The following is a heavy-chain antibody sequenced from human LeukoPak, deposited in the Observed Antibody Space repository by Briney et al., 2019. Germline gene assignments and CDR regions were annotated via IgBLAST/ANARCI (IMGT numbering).Heavy chain of an antibody. CDR2: IYTSGST. CDR1: GGSISSYY. J-gene: IGHJ6*02. CDR3: ARDRPEGYSSSWYYYYGMDV. Sequence: SETLSLTCTVSGGSISSYYWSRIRQPAGKGLEWIGRIYTSGSTNYNPSLKSRVTMSVDTSKNQFSLKLSSVTAADTAVYYCARDRPEGYSSSWYYYYGMDVWGQGTTVTVSS. D-gene: IGHD6-13*01. V-gene: IGHV4-4*07.